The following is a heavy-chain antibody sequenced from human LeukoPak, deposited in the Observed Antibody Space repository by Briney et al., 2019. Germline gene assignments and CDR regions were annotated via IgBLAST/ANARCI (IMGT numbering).Heavy chain of an antibody. J-gene: IGHJ6*03. CDR3: ARDSGSYIYYMDV. D-gene: IGHD1-26*01. CDR1: GFTFSSYS. CDR2: ISTSSSYI. V-gene: IGHV3-21*01. Sequence: GGSLRLSCAVSGFTFSSYSMNWVRQAPGKGLEWVSSISTSSSYIYYADSVKGRFIISRDNAKNSLYLQMNSLRAEDTAVYYCARDSGSYIYYMDVWGKGTTVTISS.